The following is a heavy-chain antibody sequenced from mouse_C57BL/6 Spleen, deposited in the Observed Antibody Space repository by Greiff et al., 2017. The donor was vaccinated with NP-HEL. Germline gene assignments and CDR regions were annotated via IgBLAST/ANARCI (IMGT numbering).Heavy chain of an antibody. CDR2: INPSTGGT. CDR3: ARGYGFDY. J-gene: IGHJ2*01. V-gene: IGHV1-42*01. D-gene: IGHD1-1*01. Sequence: EVKLQQSGPELVKPGASVKISCKASGYSFTGYYMNWVKQSPEKSLEWIGEINPSTGGTTYNQKFKAKATLTVDKSSSTAYMQLKSLTSEDSAVYYCARGYGFDYWGQGTTLTVSS. CDR1: GYSFTGYY.